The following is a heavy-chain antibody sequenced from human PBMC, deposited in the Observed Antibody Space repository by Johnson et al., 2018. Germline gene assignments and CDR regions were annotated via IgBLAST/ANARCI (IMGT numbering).Heavy chain of an antibody. D-gene: IGHD2-15*01. CDR1: GFTFSNYA. Sequence: EVRLVEAGEGLVQPGGSLRLSCAASGFTFSNYAMHWVRQAPGKGLEYVSAISSNGGSTYYADSVKGRFTISRDNSKNTLYLQMGSLRAEDMAVYYCARGGYCSGGSCYSFVAFDIWGQGTMVTVSS. J-gene: IGHJ3*02. V-gene: IGHV3-64*02. CDR3: ARGGYCSGGSCYSFVAFDI. CDR2: ISSNGGST.